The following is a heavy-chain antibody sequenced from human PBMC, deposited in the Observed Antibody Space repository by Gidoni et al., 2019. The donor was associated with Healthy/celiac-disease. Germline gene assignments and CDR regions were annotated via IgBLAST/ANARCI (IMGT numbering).Heavy chain of an antibody. Sequence: QVQLVQSGAEVKKPGASVKVSCKASGYTFTGYDMHWLRQAPGQGLEWMGWINPNSGGTNYAQKFQGWVTRTRDTSISTAYMELSRLRSDDTAVYYCARDGGAAEYLFDYWGQGTLVTVSS. V-gene: IGHV1-2*04. CDR2: INPNSGGT. CDR1: GYTFTGYD. D-gene: IGHD6-13*01. J-gene: IGHJ4*02. CDR3: ARDGGAAEYLFDY.